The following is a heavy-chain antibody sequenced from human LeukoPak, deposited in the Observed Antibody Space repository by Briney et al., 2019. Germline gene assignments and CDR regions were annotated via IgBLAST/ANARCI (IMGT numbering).Heavy chain of an antibody. CDR1: GFTFSSYA. D-gene: IGHD6-13*01. V-gene: IGHV3-30-3*01. J-gene: IGHJ6*02. Sequence: GGSLRLSCAASGFTFSSYAMHWVRQAPGKGLEWVAVISYDGSNKYYADSVKGRFTISRDNSKNTLYLQMNSLRAEDTAVYYCARVVRYSSSWYLGDYYYYGMDVWDQGTTVTVSS. CDR2: ISYDGSNK. CDR3: ARVVRYSSSWYLGDYYYYGMDV.